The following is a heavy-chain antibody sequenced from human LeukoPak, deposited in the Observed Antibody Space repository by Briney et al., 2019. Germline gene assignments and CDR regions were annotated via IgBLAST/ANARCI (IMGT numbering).Heavy chain of an antibody. CDR2: IYYSGST. CDR1: SGSISGHY. CDR3: ARSIAVAGPESYYFDY. V-gene: IGHV4-59*11. J-gene: IGHJ4*02. D-gene: IGHD6-19*01. Sequence: SETLSLTCTVSSGSISGHYWSWIRQPPGKGLEWIGYIYYSGSTNYNPSLKSQVTISVDTSKNQFSLKLSSVTAADTAVYYCARSIAVAGPESYYFDYWGQGTLVTVSS.